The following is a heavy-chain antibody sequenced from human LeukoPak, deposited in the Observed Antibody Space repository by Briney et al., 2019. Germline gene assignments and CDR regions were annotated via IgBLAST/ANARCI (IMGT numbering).Heavy chain of an antibody. Sequence: PSETLSLTCEVNGGSFNGYHWTWIRQSPGKGLEWIGEINDSGSTFYNPSLKSRVTISVDTSKNQFSLKLSSVTAADTAVYYRARGYSSSWYFNWFDPWGQGTLVTVSS. J-gene: IGHJ5*02. CDR2: INDSGST. CDR1: GGSFNGYH. V-gene: IGHV4-34*01. D-gene: IGHD6-13*01. CDR3: ARGYSSSWYFNWFDP.